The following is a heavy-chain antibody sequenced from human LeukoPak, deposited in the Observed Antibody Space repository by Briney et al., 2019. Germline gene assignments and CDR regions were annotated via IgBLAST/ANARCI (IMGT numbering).Heavy chain of an antibody. CDR2: ISGSGGST. CDR3: AKSVRGWLDAFDI. V-gene: IGHV3-23*01. D-gene: IGHD6-19*01. CDR1: GFTFSSYA. J-gene: IGHJ3*02. Sequence: PGGSLRLSCAASGFTFSSYAMSWVRQAPGKGLEWVSAISGSGGSTYYADSVKGRFTISRDNSKSTLYLQMNSLRAEDTAVYYCAKSVRGWLDAFDIWGQGTMVTVSS.